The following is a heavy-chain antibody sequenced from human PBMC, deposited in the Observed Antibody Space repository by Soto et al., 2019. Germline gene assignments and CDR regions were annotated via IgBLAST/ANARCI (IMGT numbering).Heavy chain of an antibody. V-gene: IGHV3-48*02. D-gene: IGHD1-26*01. J-gene: IGHJ6*02. CDR3: ARSRGYSGSYKGSNFYYYYYGMDV. CDR1: GFTFSSYS. CDR2: ISSSSSTI. Sequence: PGGSLRLSCAASGFTFSSYSMNWVRQAPGKGLEWVSYISSSSSTIYYADSVKGRFTISRDNAKNSLYLQMNSLRDEDTAVYYCARSRGYSGSYKGSNFYYYYYGMDVWGQGTTVTVSS.